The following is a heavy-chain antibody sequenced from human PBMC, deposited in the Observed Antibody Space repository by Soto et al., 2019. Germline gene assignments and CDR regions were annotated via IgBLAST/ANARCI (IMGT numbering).Heavy chain of an antibody. V-gene: IGHV3-30*18. CDR3: AKERMGYYYGMDV. CDR1: WFTFTTYG. J-gene: IGHJ6*02. CDR2: IPSDGSKK. Sequence: VQVVESGGGLVKPGGSLRLSCAASWFTFTTYGIHWVPQAPGKGPGWVAVIPSDGSKKYYADSVKGRFTISRDNSKNKVSLKMNSLRADDTAVYYCAKERMGYYYGMDVWGQGTTVVVSS. D-gene: IGHD2-15*01.